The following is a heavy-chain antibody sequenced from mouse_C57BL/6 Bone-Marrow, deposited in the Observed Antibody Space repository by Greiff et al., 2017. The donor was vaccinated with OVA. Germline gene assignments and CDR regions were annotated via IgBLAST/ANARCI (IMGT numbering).Heavy chain of an antibody. CDR2: IYPGSGNT. Sequence: VKLVESGAELVRPGASVKLSCKASGYTFTDYYINWVKQRPGQGLEWIARIYPGSGNTYYNEKFKGKATLTAEKSSSTAYMQLSSLTSEDSAVYFCAREKGNYEMDYWGQGTSVTVSS. CDR3: AREKGNYEMDY. V-gene: IGHV1-76*01. CDR1: GYTFTDYY. D-gene: IGHD2-1*01. J-gene: IGHJ4*01.